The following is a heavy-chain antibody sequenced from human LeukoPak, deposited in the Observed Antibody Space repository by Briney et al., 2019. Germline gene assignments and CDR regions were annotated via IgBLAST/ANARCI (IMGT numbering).Heavy chain of an antibody. V-gene: IGHV3-30-3*01. J-gene: IGHJ4*02. CDR3: ARDLQQQLVRGGYYFDY. D-gene: IGHD6-13*01. CDR2: ISYDGSNK. Sequence: TGGSLRLSCAASGFTFSSYAMHWVRQAPGKGLEWVAVISYDGSNKYYADSVKGRFTISRDNSKNTLYLQMNSLRAEDTAVYYCARDLQQQLVRGGYYFDYWGQGTLVTVSS. CDR1: GFTFSSYA.